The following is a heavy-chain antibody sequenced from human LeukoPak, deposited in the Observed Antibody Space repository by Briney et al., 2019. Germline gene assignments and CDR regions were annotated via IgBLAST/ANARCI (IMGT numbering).Heavy chain of an antibody. Sequence: GGSLRLSCAASGFTFRSYDIHWVRQATGKGLEWVSGIGTAGEIYYPGSVKGRFTISRENAKNSLYLQMNSLRAGDTAVYYCARAAYSSTWYSRYFDLWGRGTLVTVSS. CDR1: GFTFRSYD. J-gene: IGHJ2*01. V-gene: IGHV3-13*01. CDR3: ARAAYSSTWYSRYFDL. CDR2: IGTAGEI. D-gene: IGHD6-13*01.